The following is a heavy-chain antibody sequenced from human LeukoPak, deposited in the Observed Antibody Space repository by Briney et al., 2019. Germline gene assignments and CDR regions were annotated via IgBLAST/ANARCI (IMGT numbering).Heavy chain of an antibody. Sequence: SETLSLTCSVSGGSMSSYYWSWIRQPPGKGLEWIGYIYYTGSTNYNPSLKSRVSISVDTSKNQFSLKLSSVTAADTAVYYCARGGGSTPYYFDYWGQGTLVTVSS. J-gene: IGHJ4*02. D-gene: IGHD2-2*01. CDR3: ARGGGSTPYYFDY. CDR2: IYYTGST. CDR1: GGSMSSYY. V-gene: IGHV4-59*12.